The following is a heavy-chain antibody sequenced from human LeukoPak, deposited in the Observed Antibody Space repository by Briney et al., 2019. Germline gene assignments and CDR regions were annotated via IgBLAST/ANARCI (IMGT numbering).Heavy chain of an antibody. V-gene: IGHV3-30*02. J-gene: IGHJ6*03. Sequence: GSLRLSCAASGFTFSSYGMHWVRQAPGKGLEWVAFIRYDGSNKYYADSVKGRFTISRDNSKNTLYLQMNSLRAEDTAVYYCAKNPQKKRPTPYYMEVWGKEATVTVSS. CDR3: AKNPQKKRPTPYYMEV. CDR2: IRYDGSNK. CDR1: GFTFSSYG.